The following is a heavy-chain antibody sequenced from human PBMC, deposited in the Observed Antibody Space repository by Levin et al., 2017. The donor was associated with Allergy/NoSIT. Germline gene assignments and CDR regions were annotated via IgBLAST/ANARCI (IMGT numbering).Heavy chain of an antibody. CDR3: ARSDGPGPNSSPGY. CDR2: ISAYTGNT. CDR1: GYTFINYG. D-gene: IGHD6-13*01. V-gene: IGHV1-18*01. J-gene: IGHJ4*02. Sequence: ASVKVSCKASGYTFINYGISWVRQAPGLGLEWMGWISAYTGNTHYAQNVQGRVTMTTDTSTSTAYMEMRSLSSDDTAVYYCARSDGPGPNSSPGYWGQGTLVTVSS.